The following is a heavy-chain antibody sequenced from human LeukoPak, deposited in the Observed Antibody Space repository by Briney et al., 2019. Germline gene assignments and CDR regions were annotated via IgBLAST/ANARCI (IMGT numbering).Heavy chain of an antibody. D-gene: IGHD6-19*01. CDR1: GFTFSSYA. V-gene: IGHV3-7*01. Sequence: GASLRLSCAASGFTFSSYAMSWVRQAPGKGLEWVANIKQDGSEKYYVDSVKGRFTISRDNAKKLLYLQMNSLRVEDTAVYYCARDRRSSGRLGRFDDWGQGTLVTVSP. CDR3: ARDRRSSGRLGRFDD. CDR2: IKQDGSEK. J-gene: IGHJ4*02.